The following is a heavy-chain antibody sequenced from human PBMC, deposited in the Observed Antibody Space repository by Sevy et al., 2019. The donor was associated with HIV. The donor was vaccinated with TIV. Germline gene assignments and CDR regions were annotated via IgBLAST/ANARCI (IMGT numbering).Heavy chain of an antibody. V-gene: IGHV3-21*04. CDR3: AKDRGAGFGVVIPYYGMDV. CDR2: ISSSSSYI. Sequence: GGSLRLSCAASGFTFNIYTMIWVRQAPGKGLEWVSYISSSSSYIYYADSVKGRFTISRDNSKNTLYLQMNSLRAEDTAVYYCAKDRGAGFGVVIPYYGMDVWGQGTTVTVSS. D-gene: IGHD3-3*01. CDR1: GFTFNIYT. J-gene: IGHJ6*02.